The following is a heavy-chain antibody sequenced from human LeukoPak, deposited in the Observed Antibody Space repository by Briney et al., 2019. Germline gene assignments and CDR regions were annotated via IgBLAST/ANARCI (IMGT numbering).Heavy chain of an antibody. J-gene: IGHJ4*02. Sequence: GGSLTLSCAASGFTFSGSAMHWVRQASGKGLEWVGRIRSKAKSYATAYAASVKGRFTISRDDSKNTAYLQMNSLKTEDTAVYYCTRRDCSGGSCYLDYWGQGTLVTVSS. CDR1: GFTFSGSA. CDR3: TRRDCSGGSCYLDY. CDR2: IRSKAKSYAT. D-gene: IGHD2-15*01. V-gene: IGHV3-73*01.